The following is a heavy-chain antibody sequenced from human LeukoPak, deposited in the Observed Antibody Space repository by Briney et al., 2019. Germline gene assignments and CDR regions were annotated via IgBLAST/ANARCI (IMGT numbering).Heavy chain of an antibody. V-gene: IGHV3-21*01. CDR2: ISSSSSYI. J-gene: IGHJ4*02. D-gene: IGHD4-17*01. Sequence: GGSLRLSCAAPGFTFSSYWRHWVRQAPGKGLEWVSSISSSSSYIYYADSVKGRFTISRDNAKNSLYLQMNSLRAEDTAVYYCASGNDYGDYYFDYWGQGTLVTVSS. CDR1: GFTFSSYW. CDR3: ASGNDYGDYYFDY.